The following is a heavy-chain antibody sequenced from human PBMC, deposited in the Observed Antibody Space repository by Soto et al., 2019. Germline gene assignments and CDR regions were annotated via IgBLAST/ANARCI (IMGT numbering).Heavy chain of an antibody. CDR2: IKSKTDGGTT. J-gene: IGHJ4*02. CDR1: GFTFSNAW. D-gene: IGHD3-3*01. Sequence: GGSLRLSCAASGFTFSNAWMNWVRQAPGKGLEWVGRIKSKTDGGTTDYAAPVKGRFTISRDDSNNTLYRQMNSLKTDDSAVYYCTTDRGLRFLEWLLFDYWGQGTLVTVSS. V-gene: IGHV3-15*07. CDR3: TTDRGLRFLEWLLFDY.